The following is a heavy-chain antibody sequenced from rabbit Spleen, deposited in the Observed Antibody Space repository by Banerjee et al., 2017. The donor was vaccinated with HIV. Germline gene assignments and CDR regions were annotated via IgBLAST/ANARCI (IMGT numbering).Heavy chain of an antibody. CDR1: GFSFSDRDV. CDR3: ARDTGSSFSSYGMDL. CDR2: IDAGSSGLT. Sequence: QEQLEESGGGLVKPEGSLTVTCKASGFSFSDRDVMCWVRQAPGKGLEWIACIDAGSSGLTYFATWAKGRFTISKASSTTVTLQMTSLTVADTATYFCARDTGSSFSSYGMDLWGQGTLVTVS. V-gene: IGHV1S45*01. J-gene: IGHJ6*01. D-gene: IGHD8-1*01.